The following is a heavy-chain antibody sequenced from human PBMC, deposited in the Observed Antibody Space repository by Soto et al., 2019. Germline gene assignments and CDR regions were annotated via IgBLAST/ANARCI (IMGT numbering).Heavy chain of an antibody. CDR2: VFWDDDK. V-gene: IGHV2-5*02. CDR1: GFSLTSIGGG. J-gene: IGHJ5*01. D-gene: IGHD3-10*01. CDR3: THNCRGSGSYTGDRFDS. Sequence: QITLKESGPTLVKPTQTLTLTCSFSGFSLTSIGGGVGWIRQPPGKALECLALVFWDDDKRYHPSLRSRLTITHDTSKHKVVLTLTTMAPVDTATYSCTHNCRGSGSYTGDRFDSWGQGTLVIVSS.